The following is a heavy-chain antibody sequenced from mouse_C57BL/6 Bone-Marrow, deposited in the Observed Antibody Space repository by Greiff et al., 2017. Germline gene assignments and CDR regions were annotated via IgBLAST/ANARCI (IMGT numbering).Heavy chain of an antibody. Sequence: VKLQESGAELVKPGASVKISCKASGYAFSSYWMNWVKQRPGKGLEWIGQIYPGDGDTYYTGKFKGKATLTAANSSSTAYMQLSSLTSEDSAVYFCARWGRETWLAYWGQGTLVTVAA. V-gene: IGHV1-80*01. CDR1: GYAFSSYW. CDR3: ARWGRETWLAY. J-gene: IGHJ3*01. CDR2: IYPGDGDT.